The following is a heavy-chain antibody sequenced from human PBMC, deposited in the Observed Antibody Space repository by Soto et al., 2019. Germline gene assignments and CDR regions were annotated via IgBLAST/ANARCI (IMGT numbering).Heavy chain of an antibody. CDR2: ITGTASST. Sequence: PVGSLRLSCAASGFRFSDFAMTWVRQAPGRGLEWVSAITGTASSTYYADSVKGRFTISRDNSKNTLYLQINSLRAEDTAIYYCAKGAEGYVVSSLDSWGQGTLVTSPQ. J-gene: IGHJ4*02. V-gene: IGHV3-23*01. CDR1: GFRFSDFA. D-gene: IGHD5-12*01. CDR3: AKGAEGYVVSSLDS.